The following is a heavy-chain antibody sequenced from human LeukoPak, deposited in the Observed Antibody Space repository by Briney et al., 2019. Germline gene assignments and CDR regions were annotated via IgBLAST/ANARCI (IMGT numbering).Heavy chain of an antibody. V-gene: IGHV1-69*05. CDR3: ARDDGSATLGFDS. CDR1: GTTFSRST. Sequence: SVKVSCKASGTTFSRSTISWVRQAPGQGLEWMGGVIPILGTTNYAQKFQDRVSITTDESTSTAYMEVSSLRSVDTAVYYCARDDGSATLGFDSWGQGTLVTVSS. J-gene: IGHJ4*02. D-gene: IGHD1-26*01. CDR2: VIPILGTT.